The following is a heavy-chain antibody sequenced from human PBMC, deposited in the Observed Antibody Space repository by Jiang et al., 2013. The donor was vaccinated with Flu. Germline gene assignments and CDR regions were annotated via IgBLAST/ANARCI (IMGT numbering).Heavy chain of an antibody. V-gene: IGHV3-33*08. CDR2: IWYDGSNK. CDR3: ARDSEYSSSWGAFDI. J-gene: IGHJ3*02. D-gene: IGHD6-13*01. Sequence: QLLESGGGVVQPGRSLRLSCAASGFTFSSYGMHWVRQAPGKGLEWVAVIWYDGSNKYYADSVKGRFTISRDNSKNTLYLQMNSLRAEDTAVYYCARDSEYSSSWGAFDIWGQGTMVTVSS. CDR1: GFTFSSYG.